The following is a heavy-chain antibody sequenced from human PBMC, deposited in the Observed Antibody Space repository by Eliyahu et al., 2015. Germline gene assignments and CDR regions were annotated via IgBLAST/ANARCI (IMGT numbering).Heavy chain of an antibody. CDR1: GFXFXRXG. J-gene: IGHJ3*02. D-gene: IGHD5-24*01. CDR2: ISYDGSNK. Sequence: QVQLVESGGGVVQPGRSLRLSCAASGFXFXRXGMHWVRQAPGKGLEWVAVISYDGSNKYYADSVKGRFTISRDNPKNTLYLQMNSLRAEDTAVYYCAKGPVSGNYNNAFDIWGQGTMVTVSS. CDR3: AKGPVSGNYNNAFDI. V-gene: IGHV3-30*18.